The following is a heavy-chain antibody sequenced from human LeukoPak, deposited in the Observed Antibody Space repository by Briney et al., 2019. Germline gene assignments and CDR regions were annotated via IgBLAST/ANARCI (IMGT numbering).Heavy chain of an antibody. CDR2: ISGSGGST. J-gene: IGHJ4*02. Sequence: GGSLRLSCAASGFTFSSYAMSWVRQAPGKGLEWVSAISGSGGSTYYADSVKGRFTISRDNSKNTLYLQMNSLRAEDTAVYYCAKDCHGRDYYDSSGYYSASEFDYWGQGTLVTVSS. CDR3: AKDCHGRDYYDSSGYYSASEFDY. CDR1: GFTFSSYA. D-gene: IGHD3-22*01. V-gene: IGHV3-23*01.